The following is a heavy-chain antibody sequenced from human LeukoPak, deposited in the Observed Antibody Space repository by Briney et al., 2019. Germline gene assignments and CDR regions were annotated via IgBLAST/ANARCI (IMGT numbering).Heavy chain of an antibody. CDR2: VYYSGTY. CDR3: ARRHYGGNSDWFDP. D-gene: IGHD4-23*01. CDR1: GGSITSYY. V-gene: IGHV4-59*08. J-gene: IGHJ5*02. Sequence: PSETLSLTCTVSGGSITSYYWSWIRQPPGKGLEWIGYVYYSGTYNYSPSLKSRVTISADTSKKQFSLKLSSVTAADTAVYYCARRHYGGNSDWFDPWGQGTLVTVSS.